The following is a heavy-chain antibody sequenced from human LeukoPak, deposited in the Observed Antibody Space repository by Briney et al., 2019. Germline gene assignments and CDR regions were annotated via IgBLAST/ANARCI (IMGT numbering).Heavy chain of an antibody. CDR1: GFTFSTYG. Sequence: HPGGSLRLSCAASGFTFSTYGMTWVRQAPGKGLEWVSATSPTGGGTYYADSVKGRFTISRDNSKNMLYLQMSSLRAEDTALYYCSRGWSYFDDWGQGTLVTVSS. D-gene: IGHD2-8*01. J-gene: IGHJ4*02. CDR3: SRGWSYFDD. V-gene: IGHV3-23*01. CDR2: TSPTGGGT.